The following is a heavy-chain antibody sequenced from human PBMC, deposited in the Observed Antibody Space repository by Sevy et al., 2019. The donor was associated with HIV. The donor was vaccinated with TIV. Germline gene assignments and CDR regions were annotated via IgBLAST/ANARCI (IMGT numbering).Heavy chain of an antibody. CDR1: GFTFSSYA. Sequence: GGSLRLSCAASGFTFSSYAMHWVRQAPGKGLEWVAVISYDGSNKYYADSVKGRFTISRDNSKNTLYLQMNSLRAEDTAVYYCARDSDMGYCISTSCPYYFDYWGLGTLVTVSS. D-gene: IGHD2-2*01. CDR3: ARDSDMGYCISTSCPYYFDY. V-gene: IGHV3-30-3*01. J-gene: IGHJ4*02. CDR2: ISYDGSNK.